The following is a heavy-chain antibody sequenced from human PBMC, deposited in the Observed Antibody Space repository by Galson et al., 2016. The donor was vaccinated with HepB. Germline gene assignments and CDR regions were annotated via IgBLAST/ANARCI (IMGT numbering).Heavy chain of an antibody. V-gene: IGHV3-66*01. Sequence: SLRLSCAVSGFSVIYNSMNWVRQAPGKGLEWVSVIYPGGGTKYADSVKDRFTLSTDNSKNTLYLQMNFLRAEDTAVYFCAREHLLVVGAPGHFDSWGQGTLVSVSS. D-gene: IGHD2-15*01. CDR1: GFSVIYNS. CDR2: IYPGGGT. J-gene: IGHJ4*02. CDR3: AREHLLVVGAPGHFDS.